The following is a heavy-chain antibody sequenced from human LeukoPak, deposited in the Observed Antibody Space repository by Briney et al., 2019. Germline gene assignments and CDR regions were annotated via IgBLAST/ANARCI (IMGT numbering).Heavy chain of an antibody. Sequence: GGSLRLSCAASGFTFGSHWMHWVRQAPGKGLVWVSGISSDGSRPRYADSVNGRFTISRDNAKNTLYLQMNSLRAEDTAVYFCVRDGQGSTPLDYWGQGTLVTVSS. CDR1: GFTFGSHW. J-gene: IGHJ4*02. D-gene: IGHD1-26*01. V-gene: IGHV3-74*01. CDR3: VRDGQGSTPLDY. CDR2: ISSDGSRP.